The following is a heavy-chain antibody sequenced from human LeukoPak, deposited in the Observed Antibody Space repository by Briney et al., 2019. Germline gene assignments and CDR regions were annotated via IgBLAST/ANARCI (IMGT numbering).Heavy chain of an antibody. D-gene: IGHD3-10*01. J-gene: IGHJ4*02. CDR1: GYTFTSYD. CDR2: MNPNSGNT. Sequence: ASVKASCKASGYTFTSYDINWVRQATGQGLEWMGWMNPNSGNTGYAQKFQGRVTMTRNTSISTAYMELSSLSSEDTAVYYCARNLPATGDFDFWGQGTLVTVSS. CDR3: ARNLPATGDFDF. V-gene: IGHV1-8*01.